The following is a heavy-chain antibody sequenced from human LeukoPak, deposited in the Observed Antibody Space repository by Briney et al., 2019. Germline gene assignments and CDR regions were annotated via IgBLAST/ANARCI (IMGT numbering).Heavy chain of an antibody. CDR2: IKQDGSEK. V-gene: IGHV3-7*01. D-gene: IGHD3-10*01. CDR3: ARHSGFTIQRFDY. CDR1: GFTFSSYW. Sequence: GGSLRLSCAASGFTFSSYWMSWVRQAPGKGLEWVANIKQDGSEKYYVDSVKGRFTISRDNAKNSLYLQMNSLRAADTAVYYCARHSGFTIQRFDYWGQGTLVTVSS. J-gene: IGHJ4*02.